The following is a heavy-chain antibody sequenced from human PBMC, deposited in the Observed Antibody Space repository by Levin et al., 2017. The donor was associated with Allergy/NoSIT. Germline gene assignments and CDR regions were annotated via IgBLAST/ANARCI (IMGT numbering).Heavy chain of an antibody. CDR2: ISSSGSTI. J-gene: IGHJ4*02. D-gene: IGHD2-15*01. Sequence: GESLKISCAASGFTLSNYNMNWVRQAPGKGLECVSYISSSGSTIYYADSVRGRFTISRDVAKNSLYLQMNSLRAEDTAVYYCARGVSCTGGNCYSAGRGYWGQGTLVTVSS. CDR3: ARGVSCTGGNCYSAGRGY. V-gene: IGHV3-48*01. CDR1: GFTLSNYN.